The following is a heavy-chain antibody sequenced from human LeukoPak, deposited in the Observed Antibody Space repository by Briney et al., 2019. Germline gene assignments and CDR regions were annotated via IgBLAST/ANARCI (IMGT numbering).Heavy chain of an antibody. CDR3: ARSPNFQH. J-gene: IGHJ1*01. Sequence: PSETLSLTCAVYGGSFSGYYWSWIRQPPGKGLEWIGEINHSGSTNYNPSLKSRVTISLHTSKNQFSLRLSSVTAADTAVYYCARSPNFQHWGQGTLVTVSS. CDR1: GGSFSGYY. CDR2: INHSGST. V-gene: IGHV4-34*01.